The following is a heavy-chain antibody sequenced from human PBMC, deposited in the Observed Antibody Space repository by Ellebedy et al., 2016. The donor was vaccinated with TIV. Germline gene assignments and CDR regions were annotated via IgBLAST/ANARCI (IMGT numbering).Heavy chain of an antibody. V-gene: IGHV4-59*01. D-gene: IGHD4-23*01. CDR3: ARVDSDLVTVDEYHYYMDV. Sequence: SETLSLTCTVSGGSISSYYWNWIRQPPGKGLEWNGYIYSSGSTNYKPSLKSRVTISVDTSKSQFSLRLSSVTVADTAVYYCARVDSDLVTVDEYHYYMDVWGKGTTVTVSS. CDR2: IYSSGST. J-gene: IGHJ6*03. CDR1: GGSISSYY.